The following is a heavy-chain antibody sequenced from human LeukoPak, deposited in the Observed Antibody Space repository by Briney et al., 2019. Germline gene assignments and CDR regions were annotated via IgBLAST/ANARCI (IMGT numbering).Heavy chain of an antibody. CDR3: ARDQTVDDWFDP. J-gene: IGHJ5*02. CDR1: GGSISSYY. D-gene: IGHD1-14*01. Sequence: SETLSLTCTVSGGSISSYYWSWIRQPPGKGLEWIGYIYYSGSTNYNPSLKSRVTISVDTSKNQFSLKLSSVTAADTAVYYCARDQTVDDWFDPWGQGTLVTVSS. CDR2: IYYSGST. V-gene: IGHV4-59*01.